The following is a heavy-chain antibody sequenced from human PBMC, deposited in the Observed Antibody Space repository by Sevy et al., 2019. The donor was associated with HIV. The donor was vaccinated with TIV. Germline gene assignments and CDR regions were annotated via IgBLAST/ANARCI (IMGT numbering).Heavy chain of an antibody. CDR2: IYHSGST. CDR3: AGGSDYAWET. CDR1: GDSISETKW. V-gene: IGHV4-4*02. J-gene: IGHJ4*02. D-gene: IGHD3-16*01. Sequence: SETLSLTCAVSGDSISETKWYSWVRQPPGKGLEWIGEIYHSGSTNYNPSLKSRVTISVDKSKNQFFLRLNSVTAADTAVYYCAGGSDYAWETWGQGTLVTVSS.